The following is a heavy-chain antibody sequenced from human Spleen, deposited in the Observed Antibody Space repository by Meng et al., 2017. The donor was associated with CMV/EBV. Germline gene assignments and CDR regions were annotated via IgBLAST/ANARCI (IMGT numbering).Heavy chain of an antibody. V-gene: IGHV4-4*07. CDR3: ARDAPIQPAWWFDP. Sequence: SGPGLWKPSGTLSTPLPFLVGPIISFYGNRIRQPAGKGLEWICHIYTSESTNYNPSLKSRVTMSLDTSKNQFSLQLNSVTPEDTAVYYCARDAPIQPAWWFDPWGQGTLVTVSS. CDR1: VGPIISFY. CDR2: IYTSEST. D-gene: IGHD2-2*02. J-gene: IGHJ5*02.